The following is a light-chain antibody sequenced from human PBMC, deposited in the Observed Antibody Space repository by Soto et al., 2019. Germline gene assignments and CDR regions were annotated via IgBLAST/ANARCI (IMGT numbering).Light chain of an antibody. CDR3: AAWDDRLTGFYA. CDR1: SSNIGSNN. J-gene: IGLJ1*01. Sequence: QYVPTQPPSASGTPGQRVTISCSGSSSNIGSNNVNWYQHFPGTAPKLIIYSNNQRPAGVPDRFSGSKSGTSASLAISGLQAEDEAEYYCAAWDDRLTGFYAFGTGTKLTVL. CDR2: SNN. V-gene: IGLV1-44*01.